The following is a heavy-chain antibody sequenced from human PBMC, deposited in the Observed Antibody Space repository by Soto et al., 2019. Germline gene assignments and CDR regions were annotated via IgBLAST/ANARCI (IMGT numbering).Heavy chain of an antibody. V-gene: IGHV1-8*01. CDR3: AREQAHYGMDV. CDR2: MKPNSGNA. Sequence: QVQLVQSGAEVKKPGASVKVSCKASGYTFTSYDISWVRQATGQGLEWMGWMKPNSGNAGFAQKSQGRVTMTRNTSISTAYMELSSLRSEDTAVYYCAREQAHYGMDVWGQGTTVTVSS. CDR1: GYTFTSYD. J-gene: IGHJ6*02. D-gene: IGHD6-13*01.